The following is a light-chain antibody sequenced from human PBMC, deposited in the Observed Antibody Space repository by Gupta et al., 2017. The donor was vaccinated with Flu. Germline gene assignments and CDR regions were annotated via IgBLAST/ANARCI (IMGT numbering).Light chain of an antibody. V-gene: IGKV2-30*02. CDR2: RVS. Sequence: LLPGPPAYSSTRSRQGLQHSDSNTSLYWFHPRPAHPPRRLIYRVSNRDSPVPDRVSGCGSGIAFTLKIIGLEAEAVEIYYCNQGLPWPYTFGQGTKVEIK. J-gene: IGKJ2*01. CDR3: NQGLPWPYT. CDR1: QGLQHSDSNTS.